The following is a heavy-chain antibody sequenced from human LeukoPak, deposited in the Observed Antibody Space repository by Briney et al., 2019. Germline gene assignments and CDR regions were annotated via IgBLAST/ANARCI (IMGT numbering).Heavy chain of an antibody. CDR2: INHSGST. D-gene: IGHD5-24*01. CDR1: GGSFSGYY. CDR3: ARSSRDPFDY. V-gene: IGHV4-34*01. Sequence: SETLSLTCAVYGGSFSGYYWSWIRQPPGKGLEWIGEINHSGSTNYNPSLKSRVTISVDTSKNQFSLKLSSVTAADTAVYYCARSSRDPFDYWGQGTLVTVSS. J-gene: IGHJ4*02.